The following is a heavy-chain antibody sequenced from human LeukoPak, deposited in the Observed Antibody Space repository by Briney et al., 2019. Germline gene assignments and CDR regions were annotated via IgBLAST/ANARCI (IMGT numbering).Heavy chain of an antibody. CDR3: ARGNTVVSRFDAFDI. CDR1: GGSLSGYY. CDR2: INHSGST. Sequence: SETLSLTCAVYGGSLSGYYGSWIRQPPGKGLERIGEINHSGSTNYNPSLKSRVTISVDTSKNQFSLKLSSVTAAATAVYYCARGNTVVSRFDAFDIWGQGTMVTVSS. J-gene: IGHJ3*02. D-gene: IGHD4-23*01. V-gene: IGHV4-34*01.